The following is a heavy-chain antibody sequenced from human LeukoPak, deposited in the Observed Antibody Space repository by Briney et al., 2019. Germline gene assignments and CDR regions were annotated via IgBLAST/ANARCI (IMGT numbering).Heavy chain of an antibody. CDR1: GGSISSYY. V-gene: IGHV4-4*07. Sequence: SETLSLTCTVSGGSISSYYWSWIRQPAGKGLEWIGRIYTSGSTNYNPSLKSRVTMSVDTSKNQFSLKLSSVTAADTAVYYCAREGNPELNPSTVWFDPWGQGTLVAVSS. CDR3: AREGNPELNPSTVWFDP. CDR2: IYTSGST. D-gene: IGHD1-7*01. J-gene: IGHJ5*02.